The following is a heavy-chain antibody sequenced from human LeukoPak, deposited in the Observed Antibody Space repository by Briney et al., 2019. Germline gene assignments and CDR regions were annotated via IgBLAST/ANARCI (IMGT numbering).Heavy chain of an antibody. Sequence: PGGSLRLSCAASGFTFGSYTMSWVRQAPGKGLEWVSFITESSGSTYYADSVKGRFTISRDNSNNALYLQMNSLRAEDTAVYYCAKVPRLTTGYWGQGTLVTVSS. CDR2: ITESSGST. CDR3: AKVPRLTTGY. D-gene: IGHD4-17*01. V-gene: IGHV3-23*01. CDR1: GFTFGSYT. J-gene: IGHJ4*02.